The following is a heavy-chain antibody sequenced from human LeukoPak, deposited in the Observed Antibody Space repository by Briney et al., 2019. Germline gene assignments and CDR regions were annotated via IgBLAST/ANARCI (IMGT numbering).Heavy chain of an antibody. V-gene: IGHV4-59*08. CDR1: GGSISSYY. Sequence: PSETLSLTCTVSGGSISSYYWSWIRQPPGKGLEWIWYIYYSGSTKYNPSLKSRVSISVDTSKNQFSLKLSSVTAADTAVYYCARGAGAGYNLQPFDYWGQGTLVTVSS. CDR3: ARGAGAGYNLQPFDY. CDR2: IYYSGST. D-gene: IGHD5-24*01. J-gene: IGHJ4*02.